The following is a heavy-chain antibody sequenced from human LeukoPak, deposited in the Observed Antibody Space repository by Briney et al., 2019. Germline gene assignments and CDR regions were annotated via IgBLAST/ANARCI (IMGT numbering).Heavy chain of an antibody. J-gene: IGHJ5*02. CDR3: ARRNSSSWYWFDP. V-gene: IGHV5-51*01. Sequence: GESLKISCKGSGYSFTSYWIGWVRQMPGKGLECMGIIYPGDSDTRYSPSFQGQVTISADKSISTAYLQWSSLKASDTAMYYCARRNSSSWYWFDPWGQGTLVTVSS. CDR1: GYSFTSYW. CDR2: IYPGDSDT. D-gene: IGHD6-13*01.